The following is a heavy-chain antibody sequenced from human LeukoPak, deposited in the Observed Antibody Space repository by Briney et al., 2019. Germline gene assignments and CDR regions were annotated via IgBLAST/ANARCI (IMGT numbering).Heavy chain of an antibody. CDR2: MNPNSGNT. Sequence: ASVTVSCTASGYTFTSYDINWVRQATGQGLEWMGWMNPNSGNTGYAQKFQGRVTMTRNTSISTAYMELSSLRSEDTAVYYCARGIYYDFWSGYYTGSYYYGMDVWGQGTTVTVSS. J-gene: IGHJ6*02. CDR1: GYTFTSYD. V-gene: IGHV1-8*01. CDR3: ARGIYYDFWSGYYTGSYYYGMDV. D-gene: IGHD3-3*01.